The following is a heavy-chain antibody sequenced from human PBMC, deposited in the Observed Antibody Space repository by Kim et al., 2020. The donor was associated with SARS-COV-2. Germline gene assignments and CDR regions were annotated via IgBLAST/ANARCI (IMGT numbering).Heavy chain of an antibody. Sequence: SETLSLTCTVSGGSISDSYWTWVRQPPGKGLEWIGHIYYSGSTTYSPSFKSRITISVDRSQNHFSLQVCSVTAADTAVYYCARASRFQVLSYYFYVMDIWGHGTRVTVSS. CDR2: IYYSGST. CDR1: GGSISDSY. V-gene: IGHV4-59*01. D-gene: IGHD3-3*01. CDR3: ARASRFQVLSYYFYVMDI. J-gene: IGHJ6*02.